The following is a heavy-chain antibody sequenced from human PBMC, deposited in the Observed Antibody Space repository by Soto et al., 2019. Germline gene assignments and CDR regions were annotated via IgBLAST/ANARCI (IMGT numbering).Heavy chain of an antibody. CDR3: ARSRAPGASDAFDI. V-gene: IGHV1-46*01. CDR2: INPSGGSP. J-gene: IGHJ3*02. D-gene: IGHD2-8*02. Sequence: ASVKVSCKASGYTFTRHYIYWVRQAPGEGLQWMGFINPSGGSPVYPQKFQGTVTMTSDTSTSTVYMELSRLRSEDTGVYYCARSRAPGASDAFDIWGQGTMVTVSS. CDR1: GYTFTRHY.